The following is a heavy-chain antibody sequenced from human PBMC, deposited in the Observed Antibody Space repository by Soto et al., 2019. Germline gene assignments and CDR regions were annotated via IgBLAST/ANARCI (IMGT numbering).Heavy chain of an antibody. D-gene: IGHD3-22*01. CDR2: IYHSGST. CDR3: ARCASDYYDSSGYYYFDY. V-gene: IGHV4-30-2*01. CDR1: GGSISSGGYS. J-gene: IGHJ4*02. Sequence: QLQLQESGSGLVKPSQTLSLTCAVSGGSISSGGYSWSWIRQPPGKGLAWIGYIYHSGSTYYNPSLKSRVTISVDRSKNQFSLKLSSVTAADTAVYYCARCASDYYDSSGYYYFDYWGQGTLVTVSS.